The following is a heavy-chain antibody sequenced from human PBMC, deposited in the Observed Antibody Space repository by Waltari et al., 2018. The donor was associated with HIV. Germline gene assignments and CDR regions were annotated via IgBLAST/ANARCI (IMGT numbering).Heavy chain of an antibody. D-gene: IGHD6-13*01. CDR3: SRDSYGAALDY. CDR1: GFTFNTYA. V-gene: IGHV3-30*01. CDR2: ISYDGGHK. Sequence: QVRLVESGGGVVQPGRSLRLSCAASGFTFNTYAMHWVRQAPGKGLEWVAVISYDGGHKYYADSVQGRFTISRDNSENPVYLHANSLRADDTALYYCSRDSYGAALDYWGQGTLVTVSS. J-gene: IGHJ4*02.